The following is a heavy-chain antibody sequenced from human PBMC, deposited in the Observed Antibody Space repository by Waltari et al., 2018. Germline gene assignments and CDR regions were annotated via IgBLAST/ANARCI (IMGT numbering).Heavy chain of an antibody. CDR2: ISGSGGST. CDR3: ANPPYSGDYRHYYYYGMDV. J-gene: IGHJ6*02. D-gene: IGHD4-17*01. Sequence: EVQLLESGGGLVQPGGSLRLSCAASGFTFSSYAMSWVRQAPGKGLEWVSAISGSGGSTYYADSVKGRFTISRDNSKNTLYRQMNSLRAEDTAVYYCANPPYSGDYRHYYYYGMDVWGQGTTVTVSS. CDR1: GFTFSSYA. V-gene: IGHV3-23*01.